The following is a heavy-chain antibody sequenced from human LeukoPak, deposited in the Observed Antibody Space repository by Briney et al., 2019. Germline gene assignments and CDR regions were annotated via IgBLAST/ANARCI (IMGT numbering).Heavy chain of an antibody. CDR3: ARGGGIYQHRIDY. V-gene: IGHV4-34*01. D-gene: IGHD3-16*01. CDR1: GGSFSGYY. CDR2: IYYSGST. Sequence: SETLSLTCAVYGGSFSGYYWGWIRQPPGKGLDWIGSIYYSGSTYYNPSLKSRVPISVDTSKNQFSLKLNSVTAADTAVYYCARGGGIYQHRIDYWGQGTLVTVSS. J-gene: IGHJ4*02.